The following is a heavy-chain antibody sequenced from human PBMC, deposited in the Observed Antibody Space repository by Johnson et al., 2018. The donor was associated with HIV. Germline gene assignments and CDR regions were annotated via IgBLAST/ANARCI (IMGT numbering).Heavy chain of an antibody. Sequence: QVQLVESGGGLVQPGGSLRLSCAASGFSFSTYAMRWVRQAPGKGLEGVAVISDDGSNTDYADAVKGRFTISRDNSKNTLYLQMKSLRAEDTAVYYWVRDGNYYDRSGYRVDAFDVWGQGTMVTVSS. CDR2: ISDDGSNT. CDR1: GFSFSTYA. J-gene: IGHJ3*01. V-gene: IGHV3-30-3*01. D-gene: IGHD3-22*01. CDR3: VRDGNYYDRSGYRVDAFDV.